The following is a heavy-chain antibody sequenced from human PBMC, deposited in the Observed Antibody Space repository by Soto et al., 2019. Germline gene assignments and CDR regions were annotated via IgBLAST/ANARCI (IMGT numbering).Heavy chain of an antibody. V-gene: IGHV3-23*01. CDR3: AKASTYEYVWGSFRYYFDH. CDR2: ISGSGDRT. D-gene: IGHD3-16*02. J-gene: IGHJ4*02. CDR1: GFSFNIYA. Sequence: LRLSCAASGFSFNIYAMSWVRQAPGKGLEWVSGISGSGDRTHYVDSVKGRFTISRDNVKNTLYLQMNSLRAEDTAVYYCAKASTYEYVWGSFRYYFDHWGQGALVTVSS.